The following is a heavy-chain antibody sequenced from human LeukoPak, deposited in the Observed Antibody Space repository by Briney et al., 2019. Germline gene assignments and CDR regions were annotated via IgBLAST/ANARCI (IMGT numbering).Heavy chain of an antibody. V-gene: IGHV4-39*01. CDR2: IYYSATSYYSGTS. CDR1: GGSISSSDYY. Sequence: SETLSLTCTVSGGSISSSDYYWGWIRQPPGKGLEWIGTIYYSATSYYSGTSYFNPSLKSRVTISVDTPKNQFSLKLGSVTAADTALYCARQEGSTWEYNWFDPWGQGTLVTVSS. J-gene: IGHJ5*02. D-gene: IGHD6-13*01. CDR3: ARQEGSTWEYNWFDP.